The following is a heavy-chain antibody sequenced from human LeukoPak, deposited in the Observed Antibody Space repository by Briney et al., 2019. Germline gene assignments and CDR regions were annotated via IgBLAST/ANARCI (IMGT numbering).Heavy chain of an antibody. CDR1: GISINSHY. V-gene: IGHV4-4*09. J-gene: IGHJ4*02. CDR3: VVSPNQDFFDY. CDR2: ISGSGRT. Sequence: SETLSLTCTVSGISINSHYLNWIRQPPGKGLEWIGHISGSGRTNYNPSLKSRVTMSVDTSKRQFSLNLKSLTAADTAGYYCVVSPNQDFFDYWGQGPLVTVSS.